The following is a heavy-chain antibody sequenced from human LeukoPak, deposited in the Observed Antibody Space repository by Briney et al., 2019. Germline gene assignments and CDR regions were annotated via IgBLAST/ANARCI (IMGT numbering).Heavy chain of an antibody. V-gene: IGHV3-9*01. J-gene: IGHJ6*02. D-gene: IGHD3-3*01. CDR2: ISWNSGSI. Sequence: PGRSLRLSCAASGFTFDDYAMHWVRQAPGKGLEWVSGISWNSGSIGYADSVKGRFTISRDNAKNSLYLQMNSLRTEDTALYYCAKDGTPYDFWSGYYSGMDVWGQGTTVTVSS. CDR3: AKDGTPYDFWSGYYSGMDV. CDR1: GFTFDDYA.